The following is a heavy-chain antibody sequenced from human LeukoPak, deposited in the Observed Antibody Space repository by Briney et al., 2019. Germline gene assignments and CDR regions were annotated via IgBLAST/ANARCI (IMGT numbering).Heavy chain of an antibody. J-gene: IGHJ4*02. CDR2: ISWNSGSI. CDR1: GFTFDDYA. D-gene: IGHD3-3*01. V-gene: IGHV3-9*01. Sequence: GRSLRLSCAPSGFTFDDYAMHCVRHAPGKGLEWVSGISWNSGSIFYADSVKGRFTISRDNAKNSLYLQINSLKAEDTAVYYCARAEWYYDFWSGYSISPYFDYWGQGTLVTVSS. CDR3: ARAEWYYDFWSGYSISPYFDY.